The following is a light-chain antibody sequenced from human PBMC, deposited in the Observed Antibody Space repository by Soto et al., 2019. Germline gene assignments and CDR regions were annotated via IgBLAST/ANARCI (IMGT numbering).Light chain of an antibody. CDR1: QSVSSSY. CDR2: GAS. V-gene: IGKV3-20*01. CDR3: QQYGSSPLT. J-gene: IGKJ3*01. Sequence: EIVLTQSPGTLSSSPGERATLSCRASQSVSSSYLAWYQQKPGQAHRLLIYGASSRAAGIPDRFSGSGSGTDFTLTISRLEPDDFAVYFCQQYGSSPLTFGGGTKVDIK.